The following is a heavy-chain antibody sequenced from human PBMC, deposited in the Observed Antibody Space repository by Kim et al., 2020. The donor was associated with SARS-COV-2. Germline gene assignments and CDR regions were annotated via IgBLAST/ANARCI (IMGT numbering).Heavy chain of an antibody. CDR3: AKGGARIYCSTRSYQGWFDP. V-gene: IGHV3-23*01. Sequence: GGSLRLSCAASGFTFSSYAMSWVRQAPGRGLEWVSHISAGGGSTYYADSVKGRFTISRDKSKNTLYLQMNSLRAEDTAVYYCAKGGARIYCSTRSYQGWFDPWGQGTLVTVSS. CDR1: GFTFSSYA. CDR2: ISAGGGST. J-gene: IGHJ5*02. D-gene: IGHD2-2*01.